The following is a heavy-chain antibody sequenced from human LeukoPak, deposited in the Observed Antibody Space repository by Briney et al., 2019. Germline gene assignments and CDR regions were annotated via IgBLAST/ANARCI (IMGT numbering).Heavy chain of an antibody. CDR3: ARAVGGSRLDY. J-gene: IGHJ4*02. D-gene: IGHD1-26*01. Sequence: PSQTLSLTCTVSGGSISSGDHYWSWIRQPPGKGLEWIGYIYYSGSTYYNPSLKSRVTISVDTSKNQFSLKLSSVTAADTAVYYCARAVGGSRLDYWGQGTLVTVSS. CDR2: IYYSGST. V-gene: IGHV4-30-4*01. CDR1: GGSISSGDHY.